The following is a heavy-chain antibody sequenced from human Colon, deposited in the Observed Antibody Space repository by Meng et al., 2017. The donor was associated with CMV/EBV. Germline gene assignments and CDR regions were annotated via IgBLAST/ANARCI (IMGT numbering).Heavy chain of an antibody. V-gene: IGHV1-46*01. Sequence: ASVKVSCKASGYIFTSYYIHWVRQAPGQGLEWMGTINPSGGTTRYAQNFQGRLTVTRDTSTNSVYMELTSLRSEDMAVYYCARSVQVAQYFGHWGQGTLVTVSS. D-gene: IGHD4-11*01. CDR2: INPSGGTT. CDR3: ARSVQVAQYFGH. CDR1: GYIFTSYY. J-gene: IGHJ4*02.